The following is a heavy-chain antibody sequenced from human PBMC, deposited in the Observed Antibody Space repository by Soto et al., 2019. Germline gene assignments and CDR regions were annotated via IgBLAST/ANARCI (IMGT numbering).Heavy chain of an antibody. Sequence: QVQLVQSGAEVKKPGSSVKVSCKASGGTFSSYAISWVRQAPGQGLEWMGGIIPIFGTANYAQKFQGRVTITSDESTSTAYMELSSLRCEDTAVYYCARAFHYGDYANDDYYGMDVGGQGTTVTVSS. J-gene: IGHJ6*02. CDR3: ARAFHYGDYANDDYYGMDV. D-gene: IGHD4-17*01. CDR1: GGTFSSYA. CDR2: IIPIFGTA. V-gene: IGHV1-69*19.